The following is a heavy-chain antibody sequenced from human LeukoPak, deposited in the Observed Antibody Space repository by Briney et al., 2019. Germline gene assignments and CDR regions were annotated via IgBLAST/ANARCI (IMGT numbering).Heavy chain of an antibody. J-gene: IGHJ4*02. CDR1: GYTLTEFS. V-gene: IGHV1-24*01. CDR3: AAVEREYFDTSGYFDY. CDR2: FDPEDGVT. Sequence: GATVKVSCKISGYTLTEFSMHWVRQAPGKGLEWMGGFDPEDGVTLYSQKFQGRVTMTEDTSTDTAYMELSSLRSEDTAVYYCAAVEREYFDTSGYFDYWGQGTLVTVSS. D-gene: IGHD3-22*01.